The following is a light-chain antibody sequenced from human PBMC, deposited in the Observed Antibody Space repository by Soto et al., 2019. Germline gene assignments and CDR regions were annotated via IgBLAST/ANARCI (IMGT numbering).Light chain of an antibody. CDR2: GAS. Sequence: EIVLTQSPGTPSLSPGERATLSCWTSQSVGSNYLGWYQQKPGQAPRLLIYGASTRATGIPARFSGSGSGTEFTLTISSLQSEDFAVYYCQQYNNWPLTFGGGTKVDTK. J-gene: IGKJ4*01. V-gene: IGKV3-15*01. CDR1: QSVGSN. CDR3: QQYNNWPLT.